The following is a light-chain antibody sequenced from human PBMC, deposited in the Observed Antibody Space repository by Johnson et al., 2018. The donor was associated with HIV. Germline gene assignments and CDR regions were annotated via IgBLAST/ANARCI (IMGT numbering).Light chain of an antibody. V-gene: IGLV1-51*02. CDR1: SFNIGNNY. CDR2: ENN. J-gene: IGLJ1*01. Sequence: QSVLTQPPSVSAAPGQKVTISCSGSSFNIGNNYVSWYQQLPGTAPKLLIYENNKRPSGIPDRFSGSKSGTSATLGITGLQTGDEADYYCGTWDSSLSAYVIGTGTKVTVL. CDR3: GTWDSSLSAYV.